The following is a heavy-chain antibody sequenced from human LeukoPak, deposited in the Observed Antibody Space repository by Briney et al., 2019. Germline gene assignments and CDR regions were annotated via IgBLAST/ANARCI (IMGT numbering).Heavy chain of an antibody. CDR1: GFSFNLFH. CDR2: ITSSGTYI. D-gene: IGHD3-10*01. V-gene: IGHV3-21*06. J-gene: IGHJ4*01. CDR3: ARASGGRDLDY. Sequence: PGGSLRLSCAASGFSFNLFHMNWVRQAPGKGLEWVSSITSSGTYITYVDSVQGRFTISRDNAKNSLYLQMNSLRVDDTALYYCARASGGRDLDYWGHGTLVTVSS.